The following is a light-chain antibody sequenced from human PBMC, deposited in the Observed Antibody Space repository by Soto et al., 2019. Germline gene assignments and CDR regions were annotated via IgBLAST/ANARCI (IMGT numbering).Light chain of an antibody. CDR3: QQSYSSPWT. CDR2: RAS. J-gene: IGKJ1*01. Sequence: ILMTQSPATLSVSPGDTAILSCRASQSVGSNLAWYQQKPGQSPRRLIYRASIRAPGVPARFSGSGSGTEFTLTVTSLQSEDFATYYCQQSYSSPWTFGQGAKVDIK. V-gene: IGKV3-15*01. CDR1: QSVGSN.